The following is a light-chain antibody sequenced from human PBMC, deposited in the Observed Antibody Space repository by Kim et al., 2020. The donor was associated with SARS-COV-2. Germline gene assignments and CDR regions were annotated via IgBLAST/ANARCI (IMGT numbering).Light chain of an antibody. J-gene: IGKJ2*01. CDR1: QSISSA. Sequence: DIQMTQSPSTLSASVGDRVTITCRASQSISSALAWYQQRPGKAPKLLIYKASSLKSGVPSRFSGSGSGTEFTLTISSLQPDDFATYYCHQYNSYSQYTFGQGTKLEI. CDR2: KAS. V-gene: IGKV1-5*03. CDR3: HQYNSYSQYT.